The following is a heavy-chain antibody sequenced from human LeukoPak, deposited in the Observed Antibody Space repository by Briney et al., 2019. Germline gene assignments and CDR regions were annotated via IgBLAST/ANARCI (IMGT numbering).Heavy chain of an antibody. Sequence: PGGSLRLSCAASGLTFSSYGMHWVRQAPGKGLEWVSGISWNSGSIGYADSVKGRFTISRDNAKNSLYLQMNSLRAEDTALYYCARDTTIFGVVINYWGQGTWSPSPQ. CDR1: GLTFSSYG. D-gene: IGHD3-3*01. J-gene: IGHJ4*02. CDR2: ISWNSGSI. V-gene: IGHV3-9*01. CDR3: ARDTTIFGVVINY.